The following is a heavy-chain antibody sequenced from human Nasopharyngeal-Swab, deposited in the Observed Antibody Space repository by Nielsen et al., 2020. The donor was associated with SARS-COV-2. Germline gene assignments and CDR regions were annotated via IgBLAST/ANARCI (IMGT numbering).Heavy chain of an antibody. Sequence: GESLKISCAASGFTFSSYSMNWVRQAPGKGLEWVSYISSSGRTIYYEDSVKGRFTISRDNAKNSLFLQMNSLRDEDTAVYYCARGVYVVVPAANGDYWGQGTLVTVSS. CDR2: ISSSGRTI. D-gene: IGHD2-2*01. CDR1: GFTFSSYS. V-gene: IGHV3-48*02. CDR3: ARGVYVVVPAANGDY. J-gene: IGHJ4*02.